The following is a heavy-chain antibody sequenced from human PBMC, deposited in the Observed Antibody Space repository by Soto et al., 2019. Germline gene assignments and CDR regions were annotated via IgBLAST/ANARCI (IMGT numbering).Heavy chain of an antibody. D-gene: IGHD6-13*01. Sequence: QVQLVQSGAEVKKPGASVKVSCKASGYTFTSYYMHWVRQAPGQGLEWMGIINPSGGITSYAQKFQGRVTMTRDTSTSTVYMELSSLRSEDTAVYYCARDRTEQQLVLGSSYYFDYWGQGTLVTVSS. CDR2: INPSGGIT. J-gene: IGHJ4*02. V-gene: IGHV1-46*01. CDR3: ARDRTEQQLVLGSSYYFDY. CDR1: GYTFTSYY.